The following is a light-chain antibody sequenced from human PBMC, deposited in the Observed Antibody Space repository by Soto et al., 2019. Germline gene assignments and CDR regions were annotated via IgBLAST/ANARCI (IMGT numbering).Light chain of an antibody. V-gene: IGKV3-11*01. Sequence: EIVLTQSPATLSLSPGERATLSCRASQSVSSYFAWYQQKSGQAPRLLIYDASNRATGIPARFSGSGSGTDFTLTIRSLEPADVAVYYCQQRSNWPPYTFGQGTKLEIK. CDR2: DAS. CDR3: QQRSNWPPYT. CDR1: QSVSSY. J-gene: IGKJ2*01.